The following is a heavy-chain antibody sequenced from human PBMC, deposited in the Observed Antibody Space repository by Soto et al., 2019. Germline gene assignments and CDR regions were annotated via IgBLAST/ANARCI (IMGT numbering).Heavy chain of an antibody. CDR2: IYYSGST. D-gene: IGHD2-15*01. V-gene: IGHV4-31*03. CDR3: ASSGYCSGGSCYNWFDP. Sequence: PSETLSLTCTVSGGSISSGGYYWSWIRQHPGKGLEWIGYIYYSGSTYYNPSLKSRVTISVDTSKNQFSLKLSSVTAADTAVYYCASSGYCSGGSCYNWFDPWGQGTLVTVSS. J-gene: IGHJ5*02. CDR1: GGSISSGGYY.